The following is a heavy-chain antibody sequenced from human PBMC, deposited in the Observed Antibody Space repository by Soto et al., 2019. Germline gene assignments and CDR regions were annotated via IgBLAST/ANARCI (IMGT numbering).Heavy chain of an antibody. V-gene: IGHV3-53*01. D-gene: IGHD3-9*01. CDR2: LYTGGSA. Sequence: GGSLRLSCAASGFSVTDHYMTWVRQAPGKGLEWVSVLYTGGSAYYGDSVKGRFTISRDSSTNTLYLQMNSLKVGDTAFYFCARSFNDWTTYFDYWSEGTMVTVYS. J-gene: IGHJ4*02. CDR3: ARSFNDWTTYFDY. CDR1: GFSVTDHY.